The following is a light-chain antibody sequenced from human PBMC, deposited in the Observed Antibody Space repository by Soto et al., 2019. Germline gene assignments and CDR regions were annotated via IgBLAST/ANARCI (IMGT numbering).Light chain of an antibody. CDR2: GNS. V-gene: IGLV1-40*01. Sequence: QSVLTQPPSVSGAPGQRVTISCTGSSSNIGAGYVYWYQQLPGTAPKLLIYGNSNRPSGVPDRFSGSKSGTSASLAITGLQAEDEADYYCQSSDSSLSGSVFGGGTKVTVL. J-gene: IGLJ3*02. CDR3: QSSDSSLSGSV. CDR1: SSNIGAGY.